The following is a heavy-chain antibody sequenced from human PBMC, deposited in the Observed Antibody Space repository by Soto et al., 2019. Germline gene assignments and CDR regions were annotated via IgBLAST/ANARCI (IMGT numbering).Heavy chain of an antibody. V-gene: IGHV4-31*03. CDR2: IYYSGST. Sequence: PSETLSLTCTVSGGSISSGGYYWSWIRQHPGKGLEWIGYIYYSGSTYYNPSLKSRVTISVDTSKNQFSLKLSSVTAADTAVYYCASQSQRWIRGAPYASNNNWFDPWGQGTLVTVSS. CDR1: GGSISSGGYY. CDR3: ASQSQRWIRGAPYASNNNWFDP. J-gene: IGHJ5*02. D-gene: IGHD1-1*01.